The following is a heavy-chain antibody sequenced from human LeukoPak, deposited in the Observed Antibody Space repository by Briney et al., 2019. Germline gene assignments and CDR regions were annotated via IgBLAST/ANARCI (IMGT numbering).Heavy chain of an antibody. D-gene: IGHD3-10*01. Sequence: GASVKVSCKASGYTFTSYGISWVRQAPGQGLEWMGWISAYNGNTNYAQKLQGRVTMTTDTSTSTASMELRSLRSDDTAVYYCARVNYYGSLLGYYYYYMDVWGKGTTVTVSS. CDR3: ARVNYYGSLLGYYYYYMDV. J-gene: IGHJ6*03. CDR2: ISAYNGNT. CDR1: GYTFTSYG. V-gene: IGHV1-18*01.